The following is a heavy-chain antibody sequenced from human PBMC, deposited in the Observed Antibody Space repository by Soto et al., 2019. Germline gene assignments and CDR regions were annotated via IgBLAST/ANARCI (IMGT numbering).Heavy chain of an antibody. Sequence: GGSLRLSCAASGFTFGSYSMNWVRQAPGKGLEWVSSISSSSSYIYYADSVKGRFTISRDNAKNSLYLQMNSLRAEDTAVYYCARDTRYCSSTSCYGRLGYYYYGMDVWGQGTTVTASS. J-gene: IGHJ6*02. V-gene: IGHV3-21*01. D-gene: IGHD2-2*01. CDR1: GFTFGSYS. CDR2: ISSSSSYI. CDR3: ARDTRYCSSTSCYGRLGYYYYGMDV.